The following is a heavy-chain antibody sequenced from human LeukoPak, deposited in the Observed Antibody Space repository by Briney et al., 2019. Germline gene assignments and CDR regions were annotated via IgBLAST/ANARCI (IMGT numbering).Heavy chain of an antibody. J-gene: IGHJ4*02. CDR3: ARGLPRSGSYFDY. D-gene: IGHD3-10*01. V-gene: IGHV1-69*13. CDR1: GGTFSSYA. CDR2: IIPIFGTA. Sequence: ASVKVSCKASGGTFSSYAISWVRQAPGQGLEWMGGIIPIFGTANYAQKSQGRVTITADESTSTAYMELSSLRSEDTAVYYCARGLPRSGSYFDYWGQGTLVTVSS.